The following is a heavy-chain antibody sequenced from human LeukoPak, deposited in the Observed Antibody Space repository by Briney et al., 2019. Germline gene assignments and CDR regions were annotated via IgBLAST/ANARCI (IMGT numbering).Heavy chain of an antibody. CDR3: ASSLATTTVTTKFDY. D-gene: IGHD4-17*01. CDR2: IYYSGST. CDR1: GGSISSYY. J-gene: IGHJ4*02. V-gene: IGHV4-59*08. Sequence: ALSLTCTVSGGSISSYYWSWIRQPPGKGLEWIGYIYYSGSTNYNPSLKSRVTISVDTSKNQFSLKLSSVTAADTAVYYCASSLATTTVTTKFDYWGQGTLVTVSS.